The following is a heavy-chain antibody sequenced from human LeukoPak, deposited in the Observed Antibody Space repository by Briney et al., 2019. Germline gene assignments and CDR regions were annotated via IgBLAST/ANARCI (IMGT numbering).Heavy chain of an antibody. CDR1: GHTFTSYG. CDR2: ISAYNGNT. Sequence: GASVNVSCKASGHTFTSYGISWVRQAPGQGLEWMGWISAYNGNTNYAQKLQGRVTMTTDTSTSTAYMELRSLISDDAAVYYCARGDDYGDYWGLYWGQGTLVTVSS. J-gene: IGHJ4*02. CDR3: ARGDDYGDYWGLY. V-gene: IGHV1-18*01. D-gene: IGHD4-17*01.